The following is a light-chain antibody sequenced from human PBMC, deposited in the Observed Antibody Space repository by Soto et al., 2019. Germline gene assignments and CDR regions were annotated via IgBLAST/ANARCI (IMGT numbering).Light chain of an antibody. CDR3: QQYSDSPRT. J-gene: IGKJ2*01. V-gene: IGKV3-20*01. Sequence: EIVLTQSPGTLSLSPGERATLSCRTSQSVTNDYLAWYRQNPGQAPRLLIYGAFNRAGGTPDRFSGSGSGTDFTLTISRLEPEDFAVYYCQQYSDSPRTFGQGTKLEI. CDR2: GAF. CDR1: QSVTNDY.